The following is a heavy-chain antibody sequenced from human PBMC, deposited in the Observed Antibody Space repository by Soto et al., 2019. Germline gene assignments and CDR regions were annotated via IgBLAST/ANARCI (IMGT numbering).Heavy chain of an antibody. V-gene: IGHV3-23*01. J-gene: IGHJ4*02. D-gene: IGHD3-10*01. Sequence: PGESLKISCAASGFTFSNYSMSWVRQAPGKGLEWVSGFRTSGDGGTTYYADSVKGRFTISRDNSKNMLFLQMNSLRAEDTAIYYCAKKVNSGPGSQYFDYWGQGTLVTVSS. CDR2: FRTSGDGGTT. CDR3: AKKVNSGPGSQYFDY. CDR1: GFTFSNYS.